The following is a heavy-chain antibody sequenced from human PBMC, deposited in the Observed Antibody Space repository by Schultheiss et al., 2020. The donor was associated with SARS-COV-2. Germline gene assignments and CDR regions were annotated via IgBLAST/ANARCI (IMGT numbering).Heavy chain of an antibody. V-gene: IGHV4-59*12. D-gene: IGHD5-18*01. Sequence: SQTLSLTCTVSGGSISSYYWSWIRQPPGKGLEWIGYIYYSGSTNYNPTLKSRVTISVDTSKNQFSLKLSSVTAAHTAVYYCAREGSAMVQSRFDYWGQGTLVTVAS. CDR2: IYYSGST. J-gene: IGHJ4*02. CDR1: GGSISSYY. CDR3: AREGSAMVQSRFDY.